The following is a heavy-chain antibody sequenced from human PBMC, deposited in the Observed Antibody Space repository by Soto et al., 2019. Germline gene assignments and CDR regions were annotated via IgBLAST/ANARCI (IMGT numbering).Heavy chain of an antibody. J-gene: IGHJ4*02. CDR3: ARDKARYYYGSGSSTLFHY. Sequence: QVQLQESGPGLVKPSGTLSLTCAVSGGSISSSNWWNWVRQPPGKGLEWIGEIYHSGSTNYNPSLKSRVTISVDKSKNQFSLKLNSVTAADTAVYYCARDKARYYYGSGSSTLFHYWGQGTLVTVSS. D-gene: IGHD3-10*01. CDR2: IYHSGST. V-gene: IGHV4-4*02. CDR1: GGSISSSNW.